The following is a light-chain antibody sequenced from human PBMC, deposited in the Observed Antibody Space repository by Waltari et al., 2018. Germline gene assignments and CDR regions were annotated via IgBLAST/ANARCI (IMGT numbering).Light chain of an antibody. Sequence: EIVMTQSPDSLAVSLGERAAINCKSSRSVLYNANNKNYLAWYQQKPRQTPYLLINWASGRESGVPARFSGSGSGTDFTLTISSLQAEDVAVYYCQQYYSSPISFGQGTRLEIK. CDR2: WAS. CDR1: RSVLYNANNKNY. J-gene: IGKJ5*01. V-gene: IGKV4-1*01. CDR3: QQYYSSPIS.